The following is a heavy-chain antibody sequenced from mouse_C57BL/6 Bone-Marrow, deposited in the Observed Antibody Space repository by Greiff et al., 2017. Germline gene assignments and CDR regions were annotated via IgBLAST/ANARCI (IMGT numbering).Heavy chain of an antibody. CDR2: LLPGSGST. J-gene: IGHJ3*01. D-gene: IGHD1-1*01. V-gene: IGHV1-9*01. CDR1: GYTFTGSW. CDR3: ARPPDYYVSEGFAY. Sequence: QVQLQQSGAELMKPGASVKLSCKATGYTFTGSWIEWVKQRPGHGLEWIGELLPGSGSTNYNEKFKGKATFTADTSSNTAYMQLSSLTTEDSAIYYGARPPDYYVSEGFAYWGQGTLVTVSA.